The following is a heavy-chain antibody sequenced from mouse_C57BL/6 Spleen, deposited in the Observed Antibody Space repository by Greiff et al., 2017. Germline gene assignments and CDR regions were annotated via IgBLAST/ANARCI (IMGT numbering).Heavy chain of an antibody. CDR2: IDPSDSYT. J-gene: IGHJ2*01. CDR1: GYTFTSYW. Sequence: VQLQQPGAELVMPGASVKLSCKASGYTFTSYWMHWVKQRPGQGLEWIGEIDPSDSYTNYNQKFKGKSTLTVDKSSSTAYMQLSSLTSEDSAVYYCARRVGNCFDYWGQGTTLTVSS. V-gene: IGHV1-69*01. CDR3: ARRVGNCFDY. D-gene: IGHD1-1*02.